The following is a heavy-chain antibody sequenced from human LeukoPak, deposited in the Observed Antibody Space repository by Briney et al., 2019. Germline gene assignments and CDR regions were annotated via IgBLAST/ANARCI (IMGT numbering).Heavy chain of an antibody. J-gene: IGHJ4*02. CDR3: ARLYGDYTNYFDY. D-gene: IGHD4-17*01. Sequence: SETLSLTCTVSGGSISSSSYYWGWIRQPPGKGLEWLGSIYNSGSTYYNPSLKSRVTISVDTSKNQFSLKLSSVTAADTAVYYCARLYGDYTNYFDYWGQGTLVTVSS. CDR2: IYNSGST. V-gene: IGHV4-39*01. CDR1: GGSISSSSYY.